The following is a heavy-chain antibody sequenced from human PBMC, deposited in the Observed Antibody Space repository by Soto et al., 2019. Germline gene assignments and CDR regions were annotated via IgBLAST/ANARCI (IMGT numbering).Heavy chain of an antibody. V-gene: IGHV4-59*01. CDR3: ARGPLERRGVHYYGMDV. Sequence: QVQLQESGPGLVKPSETLSLTCTVSGGSISSYYWSWIRQPPGKGLEWIGYIYYSGSTNYNPSLKSRVTISVDTSKSRFSLKLSSVTAADTAVYYCARGPLERRGVHYYGMDVWGQGTTVTVSS. D-gene: IGHD1-1*01. CDR2: IYYSGST. J-gene: IGHJ6*02. CDR1: GGSISSYY.